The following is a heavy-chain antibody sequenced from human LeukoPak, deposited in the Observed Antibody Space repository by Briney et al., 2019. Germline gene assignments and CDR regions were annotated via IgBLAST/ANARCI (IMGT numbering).Heavy chain of an antibody. V-gene: IGHV3-11*01. J-gene: IGHJ4*02. CDR2: IDRSGSTI. CDR3: ARDRGWADY. Sequence: GGSLRLSCAASGFTFSDYHMSWIRQAPGKGLEWVSYIDRSGSTIYYADSVKGRFTISRDNAKNSLYLQTDSLRAEDTAIYYCARDRGWADYWGQGTQVTVSS. CDR1: GFTFSDYH. D-gene: IGHD6-19*01.